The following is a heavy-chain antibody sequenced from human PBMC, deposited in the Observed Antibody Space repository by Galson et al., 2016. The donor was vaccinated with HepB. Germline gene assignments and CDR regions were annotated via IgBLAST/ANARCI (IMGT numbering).Heavy chain of an antibody. V-gene: IGHV3-23*01. J-gene: IGHJ1*01. D-gene: IGHD6-13*01. CDR1: GFTFSGYN. CDR3: AVRYSSIWYFQH. CDR2: ISGSGVNA. Sequence: SLRLSCAASGFTFSGYNMDWVRQAPGKGLEWVSAISGSGVNAHYADSVKGRFTISRDNSKNTLYLQMNSLGAEDTAIYYCAVRYSSIWYFQHWGRGTLVSVSS.